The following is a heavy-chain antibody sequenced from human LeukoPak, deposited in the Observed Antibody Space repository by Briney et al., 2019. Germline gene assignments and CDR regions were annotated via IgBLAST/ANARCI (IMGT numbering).Heavy chain of an antibody. CDR2: ISYDGSHK. CDR1: GITFRSYG. Sequence: GRSLRLSRAASGITFRSYGMHWVRQAPGKGLDWVAVISYDGSHKYYADSVKGRFSISRDNSKNTLYLQMNSLRADDTAVYYCAKGARGDTVTSIVGLNWFDPWGQGTLVTVSS. CDR3: AKGARGDTVTSIVGLNWFDP. V-gene: IGHV3-30*18. D-gene: IGHD4-17*01. J-gene: IGHJ5*02.